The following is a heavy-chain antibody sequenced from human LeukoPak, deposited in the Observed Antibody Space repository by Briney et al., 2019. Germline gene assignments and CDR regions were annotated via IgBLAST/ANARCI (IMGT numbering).Heavy chain of an antibody. CDR1: GFTFSSYS. V-gene: IGHV3-48*01. Sequence: GGSLRLSCAASGFTFSSYSMNWVRQAPGKGLEWVSYISSSSSTIYYADSVKGRFTISRDNAKNSLYLQMNSLRAEDTAVYHCASEMALGAFDIWGQGTMVTVSS. CDR2: ISSSSSTI. D-gene: IGHD5-24*01. CDR3: ASEMALGAFDI. J-gene: IGHJ3*02.